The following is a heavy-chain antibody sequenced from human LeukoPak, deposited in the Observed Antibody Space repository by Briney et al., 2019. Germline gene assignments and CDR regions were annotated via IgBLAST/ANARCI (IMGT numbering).Heavy chain of an antibody. V-gene: IGHV3-7*01. Sequence: GGSLRLSCAASGFAFGDYWMTWVRQATGKGLEWVANIKKDGSEKYYVASVRGRFTISRDNAKNSLYLQMNSLRAEDTAVYYCASELPSSSWYDYWGQGTLVTVSS. CDR2: IKKDGSEK. CDR1: GFAFGDYW. CDR3: ASELPSSSWYDY. J-gene: IGHJ4*02. D-gene: IGHD6-13*01.